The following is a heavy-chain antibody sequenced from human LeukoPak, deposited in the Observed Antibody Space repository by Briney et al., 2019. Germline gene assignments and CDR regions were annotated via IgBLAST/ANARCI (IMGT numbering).Heavy chain of an antibody. CDR1: GFTFSRNG. V-gene: IGHV3-33*01. Sequence: GGSLRLSCAASGFTFSRNGMHWVRQAPGKGLEWVAVIWYDGSKEYYADSVKGRFTISRDNSKNTLYLQMNSLRAEDTAVYFCGRGPRDYADYALFDYWGQGILVTVSS. CDR2: IWYDGSKE. CDR3: GRGPRDYADYALFDY. D-gene: IGHD4-17*01. J-gene: IGHJ4*02.